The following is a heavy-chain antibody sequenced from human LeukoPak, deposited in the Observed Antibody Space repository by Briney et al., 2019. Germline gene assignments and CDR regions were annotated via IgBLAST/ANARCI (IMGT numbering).Heavy chain of an antibody. CDR2: IIPIFGTA. CDR1: GGTFSSYA. J-gene: IGHJ6*03. D-gene: IGHD3-10*02. CDR3: AKDVRGARGYYMDV. V-gene: IGHV1-69*13. Sequence: ASVKVSCKASGGTFSSYAISWVRQAPGQGLEWMGGIIPIFGTANYAQKFQGRVTITADESTSTAYMELSSLRTEDTALYYCAKDVRGARGYYMDVWGKGTTVIISS.